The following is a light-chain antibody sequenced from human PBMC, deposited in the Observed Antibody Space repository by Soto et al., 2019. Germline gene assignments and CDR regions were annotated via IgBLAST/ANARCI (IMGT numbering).Light chain of an antibody. Sequence: EIVMTQSPGTLSVSPGERATLSCRASQSVSSNHLAWYQQKPGQAPRLLIYGGSSRATGIPVRFSGSGSETDFTLTITRLEPEDFAVYYCQQYSSSRTFGQGTKVDI. V-gene: IGKV3-20*01. CDR3: QQYSSSRT. CDR2: GGS. J-gene: IGKJ1*01. CDR1: QSVSSNH.